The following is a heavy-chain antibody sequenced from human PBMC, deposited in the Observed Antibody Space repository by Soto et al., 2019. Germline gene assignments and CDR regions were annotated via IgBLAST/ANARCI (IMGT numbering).Heavy chain of an antibody. CDR3: ARLYCSADSCYSVGDFDI. D-gene: IGHD2-15*01. Sequence: GGSLRLSCAASGFTFSTHGMHWVRQAPGKGLEWVALMWFDGSEKYYGDSVKGRFTISRDNSKNTLYLQMNSLSAEDTAVYYCARLYCSADSCYSVGDFDIKGQRTTVTVSS. V-gene: IGHV3-33*01. CDR2: MWFDGSEK. CDR1: GFTFSTHG. J-gene: IGHJ3*02.